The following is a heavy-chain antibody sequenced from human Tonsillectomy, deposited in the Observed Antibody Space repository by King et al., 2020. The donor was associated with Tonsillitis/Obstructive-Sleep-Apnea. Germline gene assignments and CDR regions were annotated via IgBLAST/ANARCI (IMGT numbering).Heavy chain of an antibody. CDR3: ARLQYYYYMDV. CDR2: IYYSGST. J-gene: IGHJ6*03. Sequence: VQLQESGPGLVKPSETLSLTCTVSGGSISSYYWSWLRQPPGKGLEWIGYIYYSGSTNYNPSLKSRVTISVDTSKNQFSLKLSSVTAADTAVYYCARLQYYYYMDVWGKGTTVTVSS. CDR1: GGSISSYY. V-gene: IGHV4-59*01.